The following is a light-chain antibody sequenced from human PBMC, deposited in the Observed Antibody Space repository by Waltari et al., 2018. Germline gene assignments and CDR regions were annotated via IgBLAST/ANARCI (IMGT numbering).Light chain of an antibody. Sequence: EIEMTQSPALMSVSPGERVTLSCRASQKISNNFAWYQQKPDQAPRPLSYGPTTRASGIPGRFRGSGSGTESTLTIDGLQSEDFAVYYCLQYNDWPPLFTFGPGTKVEIK. V-gene: IGKV3-15*01. J-gene: IGKJ3*01. CDR3: LQYNDWPPLFT. CDR1: QKISNN. CDR2: GPT.